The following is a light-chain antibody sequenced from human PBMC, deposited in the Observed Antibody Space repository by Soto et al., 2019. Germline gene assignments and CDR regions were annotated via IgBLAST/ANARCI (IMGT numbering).Light chain of an antibody. CDR2: GAS. J-gene: IGKJ1*01. Sequence: EIVMTQSPATLSVSPGERATLSCRASQSLNGNVAWYQQKPGQAPRLLIYGASSRATGIPDRFSGSGSGTDFTLTISRLEPEDFAVYYCQQYGSSPRTFGQGTKVDIK. CDR1: QSLNGN. CDR3: QQYGSSPRT. V-gene: IGKV3-20*01.